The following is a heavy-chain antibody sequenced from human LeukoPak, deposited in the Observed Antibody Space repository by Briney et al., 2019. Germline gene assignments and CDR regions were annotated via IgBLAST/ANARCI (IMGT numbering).Heavy chain of an antibody. D-gene: IGHD6-19*01. V-gene: IGHV4-31*03. CDR3: ARVHHDSGWYLAGYYFDY. CDR2: IYYSGST. J-gene: IGHJ4*02. Sequence: PSETLSLTCTVSGGSISSGGYYWSWIRQHPGKGLEWIGYIYYSGSTYYNPSLKSRVTISVDTSKNQFSLKLSSVTAADTAVYYCARVHHDSGWYLAGYYFDYWGQGTLVTVSS. CDR1: GGSISSGGYY.